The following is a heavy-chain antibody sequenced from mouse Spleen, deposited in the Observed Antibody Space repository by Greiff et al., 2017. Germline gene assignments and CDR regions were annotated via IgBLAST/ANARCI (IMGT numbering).Heavy chain of an antibody. D-gene: IGHD4-1*01. V-gene: IGHV5-9*01. CDR3: ARPTNWAFAY. Sequence: EVMLVESGGGLVKLGGSLKLSCAASGFTFSSYAMSWVRQTPEKRLEWVATISSGGGNTYYPDSVKGRFTISRDNAKNTLYLQMSSLKSEDTAMYYCARPTNWAFAYWGQGTLVTVSA. J-gene: IGHJ3*01. CDR2: ISSGGGNT. CDR1: GFTFSSYA.